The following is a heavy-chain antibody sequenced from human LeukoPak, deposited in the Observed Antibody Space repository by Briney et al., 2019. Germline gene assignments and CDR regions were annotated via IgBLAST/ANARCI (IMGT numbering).Heavy chain of an antibody. CDR2: IYPGDSDT. CDR3: ARRKNSGSYHFDY. Sequence: GESLKISCKGSGYSFTSYWTGWVRQMPGKGLEWMGIIYPGDSDTRYSPSFQGQVTISADKSISTAYLRWSSLKASDTAMYYCARRKNSGSYHFDYWGQGTLVTVSS. V-gene: IGHV5-51*03. CDR1: GYSFTSYW. J-gene: IGHJ4*02. D-gene: IGHD1-26*01.